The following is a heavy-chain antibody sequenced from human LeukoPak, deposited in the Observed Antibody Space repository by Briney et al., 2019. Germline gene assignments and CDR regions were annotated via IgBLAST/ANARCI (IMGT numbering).Heavy chain of an antibody. D-gene: IGHD2-21*01. V-gene: IGHV3-74*01. Sequence: GGSLRLSCAASGFSLSKYWMHWVRQTPGKGLVWVSRINSDGSSTTYADSVKGRFTISRDNAKNTLYLQMNSLRAEDTAVYYRVRDLKGDNYRNFDYWGQGTLVTVSS. CDR3: VRDLKGDNYRNFDY. J-gene: IGHJ4*02. CDR1: GFSLSKYW. CDR2: INSDGSST.